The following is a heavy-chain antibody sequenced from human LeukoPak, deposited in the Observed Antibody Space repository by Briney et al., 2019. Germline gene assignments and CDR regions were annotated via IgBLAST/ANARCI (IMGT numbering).Heavy chain of an antibody. V-gene: IGHV1-18*01. CDR3: AREEEQWLEEYYYYYYMDV. CDR1: GYTFTSCG. Sequence: GASVKVSCKASGYTFTSCGISWVRQAPGQGLEWMGWISAYNGNTNYAQKLQGRVTMTTDTSTSTAYMELRSLRSDDTAVYYCAREEEQWLEEYYYYYYMDVWGKGTTVTISS. D-gene: IGHD6-19*01. J-gene: IGHJ6*03. CDR2: ISAYNGNT.